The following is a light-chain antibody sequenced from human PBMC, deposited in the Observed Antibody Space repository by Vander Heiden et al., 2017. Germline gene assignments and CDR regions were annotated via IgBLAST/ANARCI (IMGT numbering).Light chain of an antibody. CDR2: DDS. CDR3: QVWDSSRGV. V-gene: IGLV3-21*02. Sequence: SYVLTQPPSVSVAPGQTARITFGGNNIGSKSVHWYQQKPGQAPVLVVDDDSDRAAGIPERFSGSNAGNTATLTISRVEAGDEADYYWQVWDSSRGVFGGGTKLTVL. CDR1: NIGSKS. J-gene: IGLJ2*01.